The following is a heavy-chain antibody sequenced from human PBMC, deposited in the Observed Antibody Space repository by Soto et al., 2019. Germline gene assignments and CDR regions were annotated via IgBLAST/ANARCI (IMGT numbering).Heavy chain of an antibody. J-gene: IGHJ6*03. V-gene: IGHV1-3*01. Sequence: QVQLVQSGAEVKKPGASVKVSCTASGYTFTDYTMHWVRQAPGQRLEWMGWINAVNGNTKYSQKFQGRVTITRDTSASTAYMELSSLRSEDTAVYYCARDLGYCSSTSCYDYCYYYMDVWGKGTTVTVSS. D-gene: IGHD2-2*01. CDR1: GYTFTDYT. CDR2: INAVNGNT. CDR3: ARDLGYCSSTSCYDYCYYYMDV.